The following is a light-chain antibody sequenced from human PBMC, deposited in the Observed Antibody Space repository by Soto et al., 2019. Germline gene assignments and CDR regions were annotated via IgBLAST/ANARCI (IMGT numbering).Light chain of an antibody. V-gene: IGLV2-14*01. CDR3: SSYTSGRSWV. CDR2: EVS. Sequence: QSALTQPASVSGSPGQSITISCTGTSSDVGGYNYVSWYQQHPGKAPKLMIYEVSNRPSGVSNRFSGSKSGNTASLTISGLQAEDEADYYCSSYTSGRSWVFGTGTKLTVL. J-gene: IGLJ1*01. CDR1: SSDVGGYNY.